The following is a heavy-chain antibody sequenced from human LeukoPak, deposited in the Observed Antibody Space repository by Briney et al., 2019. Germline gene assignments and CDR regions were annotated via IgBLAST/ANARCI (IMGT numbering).Heavy chain of an antibody. V-gene: IGHV1-69*13. J-gene: IGHJ5*02. CDR2: IIPIFGTA. D-gene: IGHD3-3*01. CDR1: GGTFGSYA. CDR3: ARELRFLEWYWFDP. Sequence: SVKVSCKASGGTFGSYAISWVRQAPGQGLDWMGGIIPIFGTANYAQKFQGRVTITADESTSTAYMELSSLRSEDTAVYYCARELRFLEWYWFDPWGQGTLVTVSS.